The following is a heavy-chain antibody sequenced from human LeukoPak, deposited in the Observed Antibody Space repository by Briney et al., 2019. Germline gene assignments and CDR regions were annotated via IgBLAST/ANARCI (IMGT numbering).Heavy chain of an antibody. J-gene: IGHJ4*02. CDR2: FHPGNSDT. CDR3: VRRDSSSWYAFDY. Sequence: GESLKISCKFSGYNFTNYWIAWARQQPGKGLEWMGFFHPGNSDTRYSPAFQGHVTISADKSIKTAYLQWSILKASDTAMYYCVRRDSSSWYAFDYWGQGTLATVTS. D-gene: IGHD6-13*01. V-gene: IGHV5-51*01. CDR1: GYNFTNYW.